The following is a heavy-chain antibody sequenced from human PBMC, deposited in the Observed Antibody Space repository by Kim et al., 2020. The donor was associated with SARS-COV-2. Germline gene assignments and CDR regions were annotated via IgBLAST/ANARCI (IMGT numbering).Heavy chain of an antibody. CDR3: ARDKYPGWLDP. V-gene: IGHV3-33*01. D-gene: IGHD6-6*01. Sequence: GGSLRLSCEASGFTLRTHGMHWVRQPPGKGLEWVAFISYDETNKYYVDSVKGRFTISRDNSKSTLYLQMNSLRAEDTAVYYCARDKYPGWLDPRGQGTLV. CDR2: ISYDETNK. CDR1: GFTLRTHG. J-gene: IGHJ5*02.